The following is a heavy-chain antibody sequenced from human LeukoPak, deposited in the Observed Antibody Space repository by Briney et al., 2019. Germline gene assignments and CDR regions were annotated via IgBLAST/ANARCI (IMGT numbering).Heavy chain of an antibody. D-gene: IGHD1-26*01. J-gene: IGHJ4*02. CDR3: ATLLPGV. Sequence: PGGSLRLSCVASGFTISNYWMHWVRQAPGKGLVWVSRINSDGSITTYADSVKGRFTIYRDNAKNTMYLQMNSLRDEDTAVYYCATLLPGVWGQGTLVTVSS. V-gene: IGHV3-74*01. CDR2: INSDGSIT. CDR1: GFTISNYW.